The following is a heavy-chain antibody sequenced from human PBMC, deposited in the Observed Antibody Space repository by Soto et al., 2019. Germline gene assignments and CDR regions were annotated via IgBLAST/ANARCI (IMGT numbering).Heavy chain of an antibody. CDR1: GGSVNSGGYH. CDR2: IYYSGST. J-gene: IGHJ6*02. V-gene: IGHV4-31*03. D-gene: IGHD7-27*01. CDR3: ARAPVPNRNYYGMDA. Sequence: QVQLQESGPGQVKPSQTLSLTCTVSGGSVNSGGYHWSWIRQHPGKGLEWIGDIYYSGSTYYNPSLKSRVTSSIYTSTNHFSLHVTALSAADTAGYYCARAPVPNRNYYGMDAWGQGTTVTVSS.